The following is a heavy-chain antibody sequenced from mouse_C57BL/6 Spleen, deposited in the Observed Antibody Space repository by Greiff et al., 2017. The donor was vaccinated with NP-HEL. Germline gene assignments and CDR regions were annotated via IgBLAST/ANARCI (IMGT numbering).Heavy chain of an antibody. Sequence: EVQLQQSGPELVKPGASVKMSCKASGYTFTDYNMHWVKQSHGKSLEWIGYINPNNGGTSYNQKFKGKATLTVNKSSSTAYMELRSLTSEDSAVYYCARPHYYGSSLFDYWGQGTTLTVSS. V-gene: IGHV1-22*01. J-gene: IGHJ2*01. CDR1: GYTFTDYN. D-gene: IGHD1-1*01. CDR2: INPNNGGT. CDR3: ARPHYYGSSLFDY.